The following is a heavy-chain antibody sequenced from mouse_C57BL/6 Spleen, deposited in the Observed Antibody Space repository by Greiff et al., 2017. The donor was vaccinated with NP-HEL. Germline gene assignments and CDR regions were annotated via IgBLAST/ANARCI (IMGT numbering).Heavy chain of an antibody. CDR3: ARPDSSGYAMDY. Sequence: EVQLVESGGGLVKPGGSLKLSCAASGFTFSDYGMHWVRQAPEKGLEWVAYISSGSSTIYYADTVKGRFTISRDNAKNTLFLQMTSLRSEDTAMYYCARPDSSGYAMDYWGQGTSVTVSS. CDR2: ISSGSSTI. CDR1: GFTFSDYG. J-gene: IGHJ4*01. D-gene: IGHD3-2*02. V-gene: IGHV5-17*01.